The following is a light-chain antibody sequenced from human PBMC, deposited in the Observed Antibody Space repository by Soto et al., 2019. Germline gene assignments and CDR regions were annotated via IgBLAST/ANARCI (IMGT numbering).Light chain of an antibody. CDR1: QGIRTE. J-gene: IGKJ1*01. CDR2: GAS. Sequence: AIQMTQSPSSLSASIGDRVTITCRASQGIRTELGWYQQKPGKAPELLIYGASTLKSGVPSRFSGSGSGTDFTLTISSLQPEDFATYYCLQDYNCPRTFGQGTKVEIK. CDR3: LQDYNCPRT. V-gene: IGKV1-6*01.